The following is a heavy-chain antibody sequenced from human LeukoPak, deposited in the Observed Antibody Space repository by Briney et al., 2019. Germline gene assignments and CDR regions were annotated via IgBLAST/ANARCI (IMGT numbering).Heavy chain of an antibody. CDR3: ARDASGLDS. V-gene: IGHV1-18*01. D-gene: IGHD3-10*01. J-gene: IGHJ4*02. CDR1: GYNFDTNR. CDR2: VSAYRDNT. Sequence: GASVKVPCKTSGYNFDTNRITWVRQAPGQGLEWMGSVSAYRDNTDYAQKFRGRVTMGTDTSTSTAYMELRSLRSDDTAVYYCARDASGLDSWGQGTLVTVSS.